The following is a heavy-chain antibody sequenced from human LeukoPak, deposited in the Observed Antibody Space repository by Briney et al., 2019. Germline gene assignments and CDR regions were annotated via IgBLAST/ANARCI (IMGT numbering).Heavy chain of an antibody. CDR3: ATWMTAKTGFDY. D-gene: IGHD1-1*01. J-gene: IGHJ4*02. CDR2: IYHSGSP. V-gene: IGHV4-39*01. Sequence: PSETLSLTCTVSGGSISNNNYYWAWIRQPPGKGLECIGSIYHSGSPYYNPSLKSRVTISVDTSKNQFSLRLSSVTAADTAVYYCATWMTAKTGFDYWGQGTLVTVSS. CDR1: GGSISNNNYY.